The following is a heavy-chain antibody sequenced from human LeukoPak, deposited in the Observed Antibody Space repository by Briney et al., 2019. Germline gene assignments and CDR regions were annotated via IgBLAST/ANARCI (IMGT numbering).Heavy chain of an antibody. V-gene: IGHV3-53*01. CDR1: GFTVSSNY. CDR3: ARVLSGRGSLYDYYYYMDV. J-gene: IGHJ6*03. Sequence: PGGSLRLSCAASGFTVSSNYMSWVRQAPGKGLEWVSVTYRNGRTYYADSVKGRFTISRDISKNTLYLQMNSLRAEDTAVYYCARVLSGRGSLYDYYYYMDVWGKGTTVTISS. CDR2: TYRNGRT. D-gene: IGHD3-10*01.